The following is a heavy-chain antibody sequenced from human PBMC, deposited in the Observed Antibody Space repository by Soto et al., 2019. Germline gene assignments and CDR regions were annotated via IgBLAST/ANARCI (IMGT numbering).Heavy chain of an antibody. CDR2: IYYSGST. CDR1: GGSISSGDYY. Sequence: QVQLQESGPGLVKPSQTLSLTCTVSGGSISSGDYYWSWIRQPPGKGLEWIGYIYYSGSTYYNPSLKSRVTMSVDTSKNQFSLKLSSVTAADTAVYYCARDRADYGDYEGEDYYYYGMDVWGQGTTVTVSS. V-gene: IGHV4-30-4*01. CDR3: ARDRADYGDYEGEDYYYYGMDV. D-gene: IGHD4-17*01. J-gene: IGHJ6*02.